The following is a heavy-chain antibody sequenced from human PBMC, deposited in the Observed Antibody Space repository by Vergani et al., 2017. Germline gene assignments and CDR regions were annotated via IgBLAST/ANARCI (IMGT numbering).Heavy chain of an antibody. CDR2: ISWNSGSI. D-gene: IGHD3-3*01. CDR3: AKDHYDFWSGYPNLSPFDL. V-gene: IGHV3-9*01. Sequence: EVQLVESGGGLVQPGRSLRLSCSASGVTFDDYAMPWVRQAPGKGLEWVSGISWNSGSIGYADSVKGRFTISRDNAKNSLYLQMNSLRAEDTALYYCAKDHYDFWSGYPNLSPFDLWGRGTLVTVSS. J-gene: IGHJ2*01. CDR1: GVTFDDYA.